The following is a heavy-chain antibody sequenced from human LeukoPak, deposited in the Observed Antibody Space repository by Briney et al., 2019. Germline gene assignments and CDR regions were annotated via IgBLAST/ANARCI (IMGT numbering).Heavy chain of an antibody. CDR1: GGSLSSGGYY. D-gene: IGHD3-22*01. V-gene: IGHV4-31*03. Sequence: SQTLSLTCTVSGGSLSSGGYYWSWLRQHPGTGLEWLGYIYYSGSTYYNPSLKSRVTISVDTSKNQFSLKLSSVTAADTAVYYCARGSYYDSSGYPDYWGQGTLVTVSS. CDR2: IYYSGST. CDR3: ARGSYYDSSGYPDY. J-gene: IGHJ4*02.